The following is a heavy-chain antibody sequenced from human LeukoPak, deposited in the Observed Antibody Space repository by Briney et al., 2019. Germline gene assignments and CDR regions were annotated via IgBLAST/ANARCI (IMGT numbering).Heavy chain of an antibody. CDR1: GGSISATGYY. V-gene: IGHV4-31*03. Sequence: PSETLSLTCTVSGGSISATGYYWSWIRQNPGEGLVWIGYVSFSGHTYYNPSLKSRVTISADTSKNQFSLKVTSVTVADSALYYCARDRSGSSFSFDFWGQSTLVTVSS. J-gene: IGHJ4*02. CDR3: ARDRSGSSFSFDF. CDR2: VSFSGHT. D-gene: IGHD2-2*01.